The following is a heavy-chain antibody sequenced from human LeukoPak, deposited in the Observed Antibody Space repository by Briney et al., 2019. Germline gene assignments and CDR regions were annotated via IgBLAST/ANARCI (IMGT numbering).Heavy chain of an antibody. CDR2: VSFGGSNK. CDR1: GFTFSRYG. V-gene: IGHV3-30*18. CDR3: AKDMGYYYGSGSYPPENDY. J-gene: IGHJ4*02. D-gene: IGHD3-10*01. Sequence: PGGSLRLSCAASGFTFSRYGMHWVRQAPGKGLEWVAVVSFGGSNKYYADSVKGRFTISRDNSKNTLSLQMNSLRAEDTAVYYCAKDMGYYYGSGSYPPENDYWGQGTLVTVSS.